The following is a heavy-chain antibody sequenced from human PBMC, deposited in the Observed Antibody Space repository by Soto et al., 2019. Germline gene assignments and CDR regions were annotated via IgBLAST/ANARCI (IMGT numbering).Heavy chain of an antibody. D-gene: IGHD6-13*01. Sequence: GASVKVSCKAAGYDFTSYYMHWVRQAPGQGLEWMGIINPSGGSTSYARKFQGRVTMTRDTSTSTVYMELSSLRSEDTAVYYCARVVRAAAVVHTSNWFDPWGQGTLVTVSS. V-gene: IGHV1-46*03. CDR3: ARVVRAAAVVHTSNWFDP. J-gene: IGHJ5*02. CDR2: INPSGGST. CDR1: GYDFTSYY.